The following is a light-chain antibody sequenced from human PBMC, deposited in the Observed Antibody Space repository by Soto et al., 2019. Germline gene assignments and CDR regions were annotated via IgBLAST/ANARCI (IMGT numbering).Light chain of an antibody. Sequence: EVVMTQSPATLSVSPGERVTLSCRASQSVSSDLAWYHQKPGQAPRLLIYGASTRATGIPARFSGSGSGTDFTLTISRLEPEDFAVYYCQQYGSSPRTFGQGTKVDIK. CDR3: QQYGSSPRT. CDR1: QSVSSD. CDR2: GAS. V-gene: IGKV3-20*01. J-gene: IGKJ1*01.